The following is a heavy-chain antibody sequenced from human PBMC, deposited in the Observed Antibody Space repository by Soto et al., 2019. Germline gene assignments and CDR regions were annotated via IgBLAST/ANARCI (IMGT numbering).Heavy chain of an antibody. V-gene: IGHV3-53*01. D-gene: IGHD6-13*01. CDR3: ARDGLEAGHVGTGYYYGMDV. CDR2: IYSGGST. CDR1: RFTVSSKY. J-gene: IGHJ6*04. Sequence: CGSLRLSCAASRFTVSSKYMSWVRQAPGKGLEWVSVIYSGGSTYYADSVKGRFTISRDNSKTTLYLQMNSLRAEDTAVYYCARDGLEAGHVGTGYYYGMDVWGKGTTVPVSS.